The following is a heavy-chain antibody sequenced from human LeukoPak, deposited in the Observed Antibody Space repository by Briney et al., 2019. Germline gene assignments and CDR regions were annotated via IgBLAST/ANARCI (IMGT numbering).Heavy chain of an antibody. CDR1: GFSFRSFG. CDR2: IRFDGTNE. CDR3: AKVHMIRLDWVFTTIDY. J-gene: IGHJ4*02. V-gene: IGHV3-30*02. Sequence: GGSLRLSCAASGFSFRSFGMHWVRQAPGEGREGVAFIRFDGTNEYHADPVKGRFTISRDNSKNTLYLQMSSLRAEDTAVYYCAKVHMIRLDWVFTTIDYWGQGTLVSVSS. D-gene: IGHD3-9*01.